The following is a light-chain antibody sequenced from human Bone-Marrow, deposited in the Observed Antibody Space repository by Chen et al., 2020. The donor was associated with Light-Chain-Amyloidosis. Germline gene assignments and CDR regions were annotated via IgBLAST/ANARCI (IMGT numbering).Light chain of an antibody. Sequence: NFMLTQPHSVSESPGKTVIISCTRSSGSIATNYVQWYQQRPGSSPTTVIYEDDQRPSGVPDRLSGCLDRYCNSAYLSISGLKTEDEADYYCQSYQGSSQGVFGGGTKLTV. CDR1: SGSIATNY. CDR2: EDD. V-gene: IGLV6-57*01. CDR3: QSYQGSSQGV. J-gene: IGLJ3*02.